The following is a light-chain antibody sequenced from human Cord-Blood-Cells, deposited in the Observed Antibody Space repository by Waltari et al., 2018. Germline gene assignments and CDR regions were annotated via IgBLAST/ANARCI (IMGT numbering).Light chain of an antibody. Sequence: QSVLTQPPSASGTPGQRVTISCSGSSSNIGSNYVYWYQQLPGTAPKLLIYRNNQRPAGVPYRFSGSKSGTSASLAISGLQSEDEADYYCAAWDDSLSGWVFGGGTKLTVL. CDR3: AAWDDSLSGWV. V-gene: IGLV1-47*01. CDR1: SSNIGSNY. CDR2: RNN. J-gene: IGLJ3*02.